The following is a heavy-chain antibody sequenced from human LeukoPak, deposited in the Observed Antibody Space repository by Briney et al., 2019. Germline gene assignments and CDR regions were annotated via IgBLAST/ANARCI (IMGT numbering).Heavy chain of an antibody. CDR3: AKDFETDIVVVPAAIRWFDP. CDR1: GFTFTTHW. J-gene: IGHJ5*02. D-gene: IGHD2-2*02. CDR2: IKPDGSDT. Sequence: PPGGSLRLSCGASGFTFTTHWIHWVRQAPGKGLVWVSRIKPDGSDTNYADSVKGRFTISRDNSKNTLYLQMNSLRAEDTAVYYCAKDFETDIVVVPAAIRWFDPWGQGTLVTVSS. V-gene: IGHV3-74*01.